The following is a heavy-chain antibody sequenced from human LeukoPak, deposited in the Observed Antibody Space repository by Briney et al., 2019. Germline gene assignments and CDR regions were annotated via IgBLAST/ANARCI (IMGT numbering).Heavy chain of an antibody. CDR2: INPNSGGT. J-gene: IGHJ4*02. Sequence: APVKVSCKASGYTFTGYYMHWVRQAPGQGLEWMGRINPNSGGTNYARKFQGRVTMTRDTSISTAYMELSRLRSDDTAVYYCARDQYYGSGSFDYWGQGTLVTVSS. CDR1: GYTFTGYY. V-gene: IGHV1-2*06. CDR3: ARDQYYGSGSFDY. D-gene: IGHD3-10*01.